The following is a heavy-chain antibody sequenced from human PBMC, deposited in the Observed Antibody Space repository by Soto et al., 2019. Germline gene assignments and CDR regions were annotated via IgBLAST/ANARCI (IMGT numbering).Heavy chain of an antibody. CDR3: ATNGLRPFDY. J-gene: IGHJ4*02. CDR1: GFTVSSSY. CDR2: IYSGGST. Sequence: GGSLRLSCAASGFTVSSSYMSWVRQAPGKGLEWVSVIYSGGSTHYADFVKGRFSISRDNSMSTLYLQMNSVRAEDTAVYYCATNGLRPFDYWGQGTLVTVSS. V-gene: IGHV3-66*01.